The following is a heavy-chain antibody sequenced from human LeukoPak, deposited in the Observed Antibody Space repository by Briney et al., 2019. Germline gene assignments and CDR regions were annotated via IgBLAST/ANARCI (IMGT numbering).Heavy chain of an antibody. J-gene: IGHJ3*02. CDR2: IYYSGST. Sequence: ASETLSLTCTVSGGSISSGGYYWSWIRQHPGKGLEWIGYIYYSGSTYYNPSLKSRVTISVDTSKNQFSLKLSSVTAADTAVYYCAREYSSGWYGAFDIWGQGTMVTVSS. CDR3: AREYSSGWYGAFDI. D-gene: IGHD6-19*01. CDR1: GGSISSGGYY. V-gene: IGHV4-31*03.